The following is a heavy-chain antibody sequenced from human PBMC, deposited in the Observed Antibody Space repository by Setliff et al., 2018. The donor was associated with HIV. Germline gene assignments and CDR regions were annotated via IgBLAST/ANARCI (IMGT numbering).Heavy chain of an antibody. D-gene: IGHD2-15*01. J-gene: IGHJ4*02. CDR2: ISGSGGST. Sequence: GSLRLSCAASGFTFSSYAMSWVRQAPGKGLEWVSAISGSGGSTYYADSVKGRFTISRDNSKNTLYLQMNSLRAEDTAVYYCARPRTYCSGGSCYLGPDYWGQGTLVTVSS. CDR3: ARPRTYCSGGSCYLGPDY. V-gene: IGHV3-23*01. CDR1: GFTFSSYA.